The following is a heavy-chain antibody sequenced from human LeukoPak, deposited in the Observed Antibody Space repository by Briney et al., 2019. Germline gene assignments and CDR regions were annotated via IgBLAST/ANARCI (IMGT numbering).Heavy chain of an antibody. CDR2: IIPIFGTA. CDR1: GGTFSSYA. CDR3: ARAQKRLLRNWFDP. Sequence: ASVKVSCKASGGTFSSYAISWVRQAPGQGLEWMGGIIPIFGTANYAQKFQGRVTITADESTSTAYMELSSLRSEDTAVYYCARAQKRLLRNWFDPWGQGTLVTVSS. V-gene: IGHV1-69*13. J-gene: IGHJ5*02. D-gene: IGHD2-15*01.